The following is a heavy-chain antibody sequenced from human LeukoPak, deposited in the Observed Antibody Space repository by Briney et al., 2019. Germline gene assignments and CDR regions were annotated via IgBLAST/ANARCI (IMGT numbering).Heavy chain of an antibody. CDR2: ICGSGGST. Sequence: GGSLRLPCAASVFPLCSLPMIGLPQAPGEGVEWFLSICGSGGSTYYADSVKGRFTISRDNSKNTLYLQMNSLRAEDTAVYYCAKVPSGSYFTPVYYFDYWGQGTLVTVSS. CDR3: AKVPSGSYFTPVYYFDY. V-gene: IGHV3-23*01. J-gene: IGHJ4*02. D-gene: IGHD1-26*01. CDR1: VFPLCSLP.